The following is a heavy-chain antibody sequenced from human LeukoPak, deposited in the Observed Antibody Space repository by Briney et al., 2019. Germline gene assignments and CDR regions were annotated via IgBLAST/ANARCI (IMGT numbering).Heavy chain of an antibody. CDR3: ARRHSGSYYGKHWFDP. D-gene: IGHD1-26*01. J-gene: IGHJ5*02. Sequence: SETLSLTCTVSGASISSITYSWGWIRQPPGKGLQWLGSSYYSGSTDYNPSLKSRVSIFVDTSKNQLSLYLSSVTAADTAVYYCARRHSGSYYGKHWFDPWGQGTLVTVSS. CDR1: GASISSITYS. CDR2: SYYSGST. V-gene: IGHV4-39*01.